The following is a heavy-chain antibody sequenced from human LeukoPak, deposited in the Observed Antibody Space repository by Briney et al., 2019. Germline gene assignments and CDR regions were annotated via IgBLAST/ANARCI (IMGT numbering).Heavy chain of an antibody. J-gene: IGHJ6*02. V-gene: IGHV4-59*01. CDR2: IYYSGST. D-gene: IGHD3-22*01. CDR3: ARGVPNYYDSSGYYSYYYGMDV. CDR1: GXSXXSYY. Sequence: XSLTXXXSGXSXXSYYWSWLRQPPGKGLEWIGYIYYSGSTNYNPSLKSRVTISVDTSKNQFSLKLSSVTAADTAVYYCARGVPNYYDSSGYYSYYYGMDVWGQGTTVTVSS.